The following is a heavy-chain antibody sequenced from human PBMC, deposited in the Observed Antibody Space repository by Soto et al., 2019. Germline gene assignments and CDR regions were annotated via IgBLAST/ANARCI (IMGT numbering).Heavy chain of an antibody. J-gene: IGHJ4*02. CDR3: GKDSGYDFATYFDY. D-gene: IGHD5-12*01. V-gene: IGHV3-23*01. Sequence: EVQLSESGGGLVQPGGSLRLSCAASGFTFSSYAMSWVRQAPGKGLEWVSAISGNGGRTLYADSVKGRFTISRDDSKNTLFLQVTRLRAEDTAVCTCGKDSGYDFATYFDYWGQGTLVTVSS. CDR1: GFTFSSYA. CDR2: ISGNGGRT.